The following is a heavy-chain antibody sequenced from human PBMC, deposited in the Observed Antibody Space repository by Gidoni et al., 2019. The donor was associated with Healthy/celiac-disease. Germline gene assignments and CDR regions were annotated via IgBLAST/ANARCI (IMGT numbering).Heavy chain of an antibody. V-gene: IGHV3-23*01. CDR1: GFTFSSYA. CDR3: AKEHRYSSGWYTPFIDY. CDR2: ISGSGGST. Sequence: EVQLLESGGGLVQPGGSLRLSCAASGFTFSSYAMSWVRQAPGKGLEWVSAISGSGGSTYYADSVKGRFTISRDNSKNTLYLQMNSLRAEDTAVYYCAKEHRYSSGWYTPFIDYWGQGTLVTVSS. D-gene: IGHD6-19*01. J-gene: IGHJ4*02.